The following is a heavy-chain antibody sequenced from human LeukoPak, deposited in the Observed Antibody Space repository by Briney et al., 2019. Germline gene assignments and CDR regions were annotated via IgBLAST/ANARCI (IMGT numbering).Heavy chain of an antibody. J-gene: IGHJ4*02. D-gene: IGHD7-27*01. CDR3: AKDSAGTGDLFDY. V-gene: IGHV3-43*02. CDR2: ISGDGGST. CDR1: GFTLDDYA. Sequence: GGSLRLSCAASGFTLDDYAMHWVRQAPGRGLECVSLISGDGGSTYYADSVKGQFTISRDNSKNSLYLQMNSLRTEDTALYYCAKDSAGTGDLFDYWGQGTLVTVSS.